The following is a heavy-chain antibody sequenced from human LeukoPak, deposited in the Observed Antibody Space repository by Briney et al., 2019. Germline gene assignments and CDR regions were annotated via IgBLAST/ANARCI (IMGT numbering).Heavy chain of an antibody. CDR3: ARDRSTAMVGGYYYYMDV. Sequence: PSETLSLTCTVSGGSISSGSYYWSWIRQPAGKGLEWIGRIYTSGSTNHNPSLKSRVTISVDTPKNQFSLKLSSVTAADTAVYYCARDRSTAMVGGYYYYMDVWGKGTTVTVSS. CDR2: IYTSGST. D-gene: IGHD5-18*01. J-gene: IGHJ6*03. V-gene: IGHV4-61*02. CDR1: GGSISSGSYY.